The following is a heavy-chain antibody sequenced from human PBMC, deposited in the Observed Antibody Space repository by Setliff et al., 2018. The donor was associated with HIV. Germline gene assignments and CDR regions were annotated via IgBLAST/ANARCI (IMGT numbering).Heavy chain of an antibody. CDR2: IIPMFDAP. CDR1: GGTFSNYA. J-gene: IGHJ6*03. Sequence: SVKVSCKASGGTFSNYAISWVRQAPGQGLEWMGGIIPMFDAPNYAQKFQGRVTITADEATSTAYMELRSLRSEDTAVYYCARGPSVFGVAFYYYYYMDVLGKGTTVTVSS. D-gene: IGHD3-3*01. V-gene: IGHV1-69*13. CDR3: ARGPSVFGVAFYYYYYMDV.